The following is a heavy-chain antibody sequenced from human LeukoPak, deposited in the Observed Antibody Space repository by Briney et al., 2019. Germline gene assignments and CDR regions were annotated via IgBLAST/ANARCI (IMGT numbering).Heavy chain of an antibody. CDR2: IIPIFGTA. CDR3: ARGRIAAAGLGYYYYYYYMDV. CDR1: GGTFSSYA. V-gene: IGHV1-69*05. Sequence: ASVKVSCKASGGTFSSYAISWVRQAPGQGLERMGGIIPIFGTANYAQKFQGRVTITTDESTSTAYMELSSLRSEDTAVYYCARGRIAAAGLGYYYYYYYMDVWGKGTTVTVSS. D-gene: IGHD6-13*01. J-gene: IGHJ6*03.